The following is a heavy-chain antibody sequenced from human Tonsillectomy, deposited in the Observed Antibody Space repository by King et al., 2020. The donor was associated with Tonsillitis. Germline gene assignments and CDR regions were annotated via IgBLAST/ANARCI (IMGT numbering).Heavy chain of an antibody. CDR3: TTDRGIAVRPIFAS. CDR1: GFTFSNAW. V-gene: IGHV3-15*01. Sequence: VQLVESGGDLVKPGGSLRLSCAASGFTFSNAWMSWARQASGKGLEWVGRIKSKSAGGTTDYAAPVKGRFTIPRDDSKNTLYLQMNSLETEDTAVYYCTTDRGIAVRPIFASWGQGTLVTVPS. CDR2: IKSKSAGGTT. D-gene: IGHD6-6*01. J-gene: IGHJ4*02.